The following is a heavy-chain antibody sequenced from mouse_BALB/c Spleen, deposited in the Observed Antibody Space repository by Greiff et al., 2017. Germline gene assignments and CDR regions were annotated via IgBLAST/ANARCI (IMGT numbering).Heavy chain of an antibody. D-gene: IGHD2-2*01. Sequence: EVQLQESGGGLVQPGGSLKLSCAASGFTFSSYGMSWVRQTPDKRLELVATINSNGGSTYYPDSVKGRFTISRYNAKNTLYLQMSSLKSEDTAMYYCAREGLRRDYYAMDYWGQGTSVTVSS. J-gene: IGHJ4*01. CDR3: AREGLRRDYYAMDY. V-gene: IGHV5-6-3*01. CDR2: INSNGGST. CDR1: GFTFSSYG.